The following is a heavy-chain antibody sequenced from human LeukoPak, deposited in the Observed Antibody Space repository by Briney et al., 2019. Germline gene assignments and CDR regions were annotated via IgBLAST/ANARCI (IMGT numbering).Heavy chain of an antibody. J-gene: IGHJ6*02. CDR2: IKQDGSEK. CDR1: GFNFNDYA. D-gene: IGHD1-14*01. CDR3: ARAGADGMDV. Sequence: GGSLRLSCIASGFNFNDYAMHWVRQVPGRGLEWVANIKQDGSEKYYVDSVKGRFTISRDNARNSLYLRMNSLRAEDTAVYYCARAGADGMDVWGQGTTVTVSS. V-gene: IGHV3-7*01.